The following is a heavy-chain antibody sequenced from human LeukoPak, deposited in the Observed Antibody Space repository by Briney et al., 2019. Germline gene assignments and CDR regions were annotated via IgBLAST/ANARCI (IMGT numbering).Heavy chain of an antibody. Sequence: PGGSLRLSCAASGFTFSSYSMNWVRQAPGKGLEWVSSISSSSSYIYYADSVEGGFTLSRDNAKNSLYLQMNSLRAEDTAVYYCARSHDFWSGYYFDYWGQGTLVTVSS. CDR3: ARSHDFWSGYYFDY. V-gene: IGHV3-21*01. D-gene: IGHD3-3*01. CDR1: GFTFSSYS. CDR2: ISSSSSYI. J-gene: IGHJ4*02.